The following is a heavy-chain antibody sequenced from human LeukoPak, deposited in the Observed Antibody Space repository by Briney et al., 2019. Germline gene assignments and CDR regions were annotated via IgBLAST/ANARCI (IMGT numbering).Heavy chain of an antibody. CDR3: AAYVDTVRYDAFDV. CDR1: GFTFSNYW. D-gene: IGHD5-18*01. V-gene: IGHV3-74*01. Sequence: GGSLRLSCAASGFTFSNYWMDWVRQAPGKGLVWVSRIHPDGKNTAYADSVKGRFTISRDNARNTLFLQMNSLRTEDAAVYYCAAYVDTVRYDAFDVWGQGTMVTVSS. J-gene: IGHJ3*01. CDR2: IHPDGKNT.